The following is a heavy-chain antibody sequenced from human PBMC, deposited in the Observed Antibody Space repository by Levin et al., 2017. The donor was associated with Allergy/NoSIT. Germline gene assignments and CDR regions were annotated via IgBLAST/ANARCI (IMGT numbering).Heavy chain of an antibody. Sequence: PVASVKVSCKASGGTFSSYAISWVRQAPGQGLEWMGGIIPIFGTANYAQKFQGRVTITADKSTSTAYMELSSLRSEDTAVYYCARENWHGDSRFFDYWGQGTLVTVSS. CDR1: GGTFSSYA. J-gene: IGHJ4*02. V-gene: IGHV1-69*06. D-gene: IGHD4-17*01. CDR3: ARENWHGDSRFFDY. CDR2: IIPIFGTA.